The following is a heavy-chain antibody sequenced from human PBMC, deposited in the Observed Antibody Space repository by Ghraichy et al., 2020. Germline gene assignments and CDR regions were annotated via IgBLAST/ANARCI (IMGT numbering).Heavy chain of an antibody. CDR1: GGSFSGYY. CDR2: INHSGST. J-gene: IGHJ6*02. D-gene: IGHD3-10*01. Sequence: ESLNISCAVYGGSFSGYYWSWIRQPPGKGLEWIGEINHSGSTNYNPSLKSRVTISVDTSKNQFSLKLSSVTAADTAVYYCARGFNTMVRGVIITTDPIYYYYGMDVWGQGTTVTVSS. V-gene: IGHV4-34*01. CDR3: ARGFNTMVRGVIITTDPIYYYYGMDV.